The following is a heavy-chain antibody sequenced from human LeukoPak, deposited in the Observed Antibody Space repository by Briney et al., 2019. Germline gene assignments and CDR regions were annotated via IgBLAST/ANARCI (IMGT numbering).Heavy chain of an antibody. J-gene: IGHJ4*02. V-gene: IGHV3-15*01. CDR1: GFTFSNAW. Sequence: GGSLRLSCAASGFTFSNAWMSCVRQAPGRGLEWVGRIKSKTDGGTTDYAAPVKGRFTISRDDSKNTLYLQMNSLKTEDTAVYYCTTGRYYDPDFDYWGQGTLVTVSS. D-gene: IGHD3-22*01. CDR3: TTGRYYDPDFDY. CDR2: IKSKTDGGTT.